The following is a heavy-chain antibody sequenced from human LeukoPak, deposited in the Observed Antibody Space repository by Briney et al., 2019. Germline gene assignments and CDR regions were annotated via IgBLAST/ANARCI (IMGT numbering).Heavy chain of an antibody. V-gene: IGHV1-18*04. CDR3: AREKSFQTAFDY. CDR2: ISAYNGNT. Sequence: ASVKVSCKASGYTFTGYYMHWVRQAPGQGLEWMGWISAYNGNTNYAQKLQGRVTMTTDTSTSTAYMELRSLRSDDTAVYYCAREKSFQTAFDYWGQGTLVTVSS. D-gene: IGHD3-10*01. J-gene: IGHJ4*02. CDR1: GYTFTGYY.